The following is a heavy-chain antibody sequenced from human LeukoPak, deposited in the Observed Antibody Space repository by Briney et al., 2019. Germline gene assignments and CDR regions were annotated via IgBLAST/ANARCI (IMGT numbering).Heavy chain of an antibody. CDR2: ISYDGSNK. V-gene: IGHV3-30-3*01. D-gene: IGHD3-3*01. CDR3: AKVTVITIFGVVIIDAIDY. J-gene: IGHJ4*02. CDR1: GFTFSSYA. Sequence: PGGSLRLSCAASGFTFSSYAMHWVRQAPGKGLEWVAVISYDGSNKYYADSVKGRFTISRDNSKNTLYLQMNSLRAEDTAVYYCAKVTVITIFGVVIIDAIDYWGQGTLVTVSS.